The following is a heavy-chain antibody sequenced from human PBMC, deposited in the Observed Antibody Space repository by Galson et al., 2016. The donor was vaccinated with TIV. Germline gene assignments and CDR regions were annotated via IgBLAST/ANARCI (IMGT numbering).Heavy chain of an antibody. CDR2: ISGHSGNT. V-gene: IGHV1-18*04. J-gene: IGHJ6*02. Sequence: SVKVSCKASGYTFSKYGISWVRRAPGQGLEWMGWISGHSGNTDYARKFQGRLVMTTDTSTGTAFMEVRSLPSDDTAVYYCARDRGSMTMILVVDYYYGMDVWGQGTTVTVSS. CDR1: GYTFSKYG. D-gene: IGHD3-22*01. CDR3: ARDRGSMTMILVVDYYYGMDV.